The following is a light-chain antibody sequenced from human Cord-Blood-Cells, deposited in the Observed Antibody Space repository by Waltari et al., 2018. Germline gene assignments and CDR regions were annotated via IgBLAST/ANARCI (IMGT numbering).Light chain of an antibody. V-gene: IGKV4-1*01. CDR1: QSVLYSSNNKNY. CDR3: QQYYSTPT. CDR2: GAV. Sequence: DIVMTQSPDSLAVSLGERATINCKSSQSVLYSSNNKNYLAWYQQKPGQPPKLLIYGAVTXESGVXDRFSGSGSGTDFTLTISSLQAEDVAVYYCQQYYSTPTFGPGTKVDIK. J-gene: IGKJ3*01.